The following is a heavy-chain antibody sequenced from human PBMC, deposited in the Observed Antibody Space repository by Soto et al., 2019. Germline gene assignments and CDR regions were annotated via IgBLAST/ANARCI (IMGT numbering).Heavy chain of an antibody. D-gene: IGHD6-19*01. Sequence: SXKVSCKAAGDTXCDYDSDWVRQAPGQGLEWMGWIHLESRKTSLAQKFQGRLTMTGDTSIDTAYMDLTSLTSEDTAVYYFAITPGWFAGMDVWGQGTTVTVSS. CDR2: IHLESRKT. V-gene: IGHV1-8*01. CDR3: AITPGWFAGMDV. CDR1: GDTXCDYD. J-gene: IGHJ6*02.